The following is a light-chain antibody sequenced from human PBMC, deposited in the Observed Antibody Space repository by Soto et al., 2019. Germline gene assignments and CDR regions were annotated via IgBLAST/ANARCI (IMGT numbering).Light chain of an antibody. CDR2: NDN. CDR1: PSNIGSNT. V-gene: IGLV1-44*01. CDR3: ASWDDTLSGYV. J-gene: IGLJ1*01. Sequence: QSVLTQPPSASGTPGQRVTISCSGSPSNIGSNTVNWYQQLPGTAPKVLIYNDNQRPSGVPDRFSGSKSGTSASLAISGLQSEDEADYYCASWDDTLSGYVFGTGTKVTVL.